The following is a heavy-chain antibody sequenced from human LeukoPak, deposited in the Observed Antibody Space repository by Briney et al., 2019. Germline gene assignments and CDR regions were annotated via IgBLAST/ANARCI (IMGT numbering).Heavy chain of an antibody. V-gene: IGHV1-2*02. D-gene: IGHD3-10*01. Sequence: GASVKVSCKASGYTFTGYYMHWVRQAPGQGLEWMGWINPNSGGTNYAQKFQGRVTMTRDTSISTAYMELSRLRSDDTAVYYCATPETYGSGTLGYWGQGTLVTVSS. CDR1: GYTFTGYY. CDR3: ATPETYGSGTLGY. J-gene: IGHJ4*02. CDR2: INPNSGGT.